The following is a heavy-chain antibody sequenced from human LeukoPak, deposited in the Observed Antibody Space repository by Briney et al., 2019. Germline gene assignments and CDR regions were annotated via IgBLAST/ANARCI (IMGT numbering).Heavy chain of an antibody. CDR3: AKDLGPNSSSWYYFDY. D-gene: IGHD6-13*01. J-gene: IGHJ4*02. V-gene: IGHV3-33*06. CDR2: IWYDGSNK. CDR1: GFTFSSSG. Sequence: PGGSLRLSCAASGFTFSSSGMHWVRQAPGKGLEWVAVIWYDGSNKYYADSVKGRFTISRDNSKNTLYLQMNSLRAEDTAVYYCAKDLGPNSSSWYYFDYWGQGTLVTVSS.